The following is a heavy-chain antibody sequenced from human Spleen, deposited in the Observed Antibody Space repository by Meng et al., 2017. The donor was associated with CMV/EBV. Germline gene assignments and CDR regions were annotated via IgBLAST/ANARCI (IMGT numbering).Heavy chain of an antibody. CDR1: GFTFSSYG. CDR2: IRYDGSNK. CDR3: AKGGGERVTFDAMDV. J-gene: IGHJ6*02. D-gene: IGHD2-21*02. Sequence: GGSLRLSCAASGFTFSSYGMHWVRQAPGKGLEWVAFIRYDGSNKYYADSVKGRFTISRDNAKKTLSLQISTLRPEDTALYYCAKGGGERVTFDAMDVWGQGTTVTVSS. V-gene: IGHV3-30*02.